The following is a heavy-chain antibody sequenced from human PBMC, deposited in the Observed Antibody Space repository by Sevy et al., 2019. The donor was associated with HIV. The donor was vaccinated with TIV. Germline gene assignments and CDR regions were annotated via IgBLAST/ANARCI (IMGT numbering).Heavy chain of an antibody. CDR3: AGENAWGRGHS. V-gene: IGHV4-59*08. D-gene: IGHD1-26*01. Sequence: SETLSLTCTVSGGSFTSLYWNWIRQPPGKGLEWIANIYYNGHINYNPSLKSRVTLSLDTSMNHFSLRLSSVTAADTAMYYCAGENAWGRGHSWGQGTLVTVSS. CDR1: GGSFTSLY. CDR2: IYYNGHI. J-gene: IGHJ4*02.